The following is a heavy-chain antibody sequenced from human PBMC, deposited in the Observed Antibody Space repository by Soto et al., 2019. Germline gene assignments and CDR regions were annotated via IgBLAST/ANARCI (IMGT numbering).Heavy chain of an antibody. V-gene: IGHV3-48*01. Sequence: GGSLRLSCAASGFTFSSYSMNWVRQAPGKGLEWVSYISSGSSTIYYADSVKGRFTISRDNAKNSLYLQMNSLRAEDTAVYYCARDPVVPAAMTLFDYWGQGTLVTVSS. CDR2: ISSGSSTI. D-gene: IGHD2-2*01. CDR3: ARDPVVPAAMTLFDY. CDR1: GFTFSSYS. J-gene: IGHJ4*02.